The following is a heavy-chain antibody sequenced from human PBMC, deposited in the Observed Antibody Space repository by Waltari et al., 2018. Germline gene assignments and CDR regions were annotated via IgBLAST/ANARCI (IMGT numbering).Heavy chain of an antibody. Sequence: QVQLVQSGAEVEKPGASVKVSCTASGYTSTGYYMHWVRQAPGQGLEWMGRINPNSGGTNYAQKFQGRVTMTRDTSISTAYMELSRLRSDDTAVYYCALIAAALFQHWGQGTLVTVSS. D-gene: IGHD6-13*01. CDR2: INPNSGGT. CDR1: GYTSTGYY. J-gene: IGHJ1*01. V-gene: IGHV1-2*06. CDR3: ALIAAALFQH.